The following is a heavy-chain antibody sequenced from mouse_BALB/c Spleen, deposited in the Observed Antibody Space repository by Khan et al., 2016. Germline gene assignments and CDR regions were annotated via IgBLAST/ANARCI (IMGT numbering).Heavy chain of an antibody. Sequence: VQLQQSGAELVRSGASVRLSCTASGFNIEDFYIHWVKQRPEQGLEWIGWIDPANGASDFAPKFQGKAPLTADTSSNTAYLHLSSLTSEETAVYYGDVYSNSWAWIPDWGQGTLVTVSA. J-gene: IGHJ3*01. CDR2: IDPANGAS. V-gene: IGHV14-4*02. D-gene: IGHD2-5*01. CDR1: GFNIEDFY. CDR3: DVYSNSWAWIPD.